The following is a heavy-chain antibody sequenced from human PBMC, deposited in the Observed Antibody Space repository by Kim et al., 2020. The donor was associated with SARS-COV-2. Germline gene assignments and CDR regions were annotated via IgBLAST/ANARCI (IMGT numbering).Heavy chain of an antibody. Sequence: GGSLRLSCAVSGFTFSGYGMNWVRQAPGKGLEWISSISSSSSYIYYADSVKGRFTISRDNAKNSLYLQMNSLRAEDTAVYYCASENMAISGVGNKKYYFDYWGQGTLVTVSS. V-gene: IGHV3-21*01. CDR1: GFTFSGYG. J-gene: IGHJ4*02. CDR2: ISSSSSYI. D-gene: IGHD3-3*01. CDR3: ASENMAISGVGNKKYYFDY.